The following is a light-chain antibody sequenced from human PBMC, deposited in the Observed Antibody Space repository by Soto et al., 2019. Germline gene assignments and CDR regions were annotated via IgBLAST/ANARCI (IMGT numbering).Light chain of an antibody. CDR3: QQYNTYWT. Sequence: DIQMTQSPSTLSASVGDRVTITCRASQTIYSRLAWYQEKPGKAPKLLLYDVSSLESGVPSRFSDSGSGTEFALTISSLQPDDFATYYCQQYNTYWTFGQGAKVEIK. V-gene: IGKV1-5*01. CDR1: QTIYSR. J-gene: IGKJ1*01. CDR2: DVS.